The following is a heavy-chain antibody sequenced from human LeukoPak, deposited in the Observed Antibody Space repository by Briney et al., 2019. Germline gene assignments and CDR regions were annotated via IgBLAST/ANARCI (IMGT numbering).Heavy chain of an antibody. CDR3: ARVLDEYSSSGIDY. CDR2: INTNTGNP. D-gene: IGHD6-6*01. CDR1: GYTFTSYA. J-gene: IGHJ4*02. Sequence: ASVKVSCKASGYTFTSYAMNWVRQAPGQGLEWMGWINTNTGNPTYAQGFTGRFVFSLDTSVSTAYLQISSLKAEDTAVYYRARVLDEYSSSGIDYWGQGTLVTVSS. V-gene: IGHV7-4-1*02.